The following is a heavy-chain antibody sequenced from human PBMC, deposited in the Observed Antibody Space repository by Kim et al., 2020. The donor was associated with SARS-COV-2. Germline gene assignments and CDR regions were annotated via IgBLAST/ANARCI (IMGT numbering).Heavy chain of an antibody. V-gene: IGHV1-18*01. CDR3: ARDLGVVGASKPFDY. J-gene: IGHJ4*02. D-gene: IGHD1-26*01. Sequence: QKLQGRVTMTTDTSTSTAYMELRSLRSDDTAVYYCARDLGVVGASKPFDYWGQGTLVTVSS.